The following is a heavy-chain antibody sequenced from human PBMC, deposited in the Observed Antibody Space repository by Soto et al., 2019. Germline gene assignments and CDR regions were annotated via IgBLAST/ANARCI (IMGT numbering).Heavy chain of an antibody. CDR3: ARGTSRAGLTK. V-gene: IGHV4-34*01. D-gene: IGHD1-1*01. CDR1: GGSFSGYY. Sequence: QVQLQQWGAGLLKPSETLSLTCAVYGGSFSGYYWSWIRQPPGKGLEWIGEINHSGSTNYNPSLKSRFTISVDTAKDQFSLKLTSVTAADTAVYYCARGTSRAGLTKWGQGTLVTVSS. J-gene: IGHJ4*02. CDR2: INHSGST.